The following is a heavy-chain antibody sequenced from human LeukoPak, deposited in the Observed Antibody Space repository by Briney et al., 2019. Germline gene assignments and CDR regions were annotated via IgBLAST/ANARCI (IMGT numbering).Heavy chain of an antibody. D-gene: IGHD1-26*01. CDR2: MNPNSGGT. CDR3: ARSSTRGSGSSAYGY. V-gene: IGHV1-2*02. J-gene: IGHJ4*02. CDR1: GYTFTGYY. Sequence: ASVKISCKASGYTFTGYYMRWVRQAPGQGLEWMGWMNPNSGGTNYAQKFQGRVTMTRDTSISTAYMELSRLRSDDTAVYYCARSSTRGSGSSAYGYWGQGTLVTVSS.